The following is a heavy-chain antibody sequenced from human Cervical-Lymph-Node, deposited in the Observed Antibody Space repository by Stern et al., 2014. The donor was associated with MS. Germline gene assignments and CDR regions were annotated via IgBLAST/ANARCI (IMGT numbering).Heavy chain of an antibody. V-gene: IGHV4-31*03. J-gene: IGHJ4*02. Sequence: QVQLQESGPGLVKPSQTLSLTCTVSGGSISSGGYYWSWIRQHPGKGLAWIGYIYYSGSTYYNPSLKSRVTISVDTFKNQFSLKLSSVTAADTAVYYCARTPYDFWSGYYLHDYWGQGTLVTVSS. CDR3: ARTPYDFWSGYYLHDY. CDR1: GGSISSGGYY. CDR2: IYYSGST. D-gene: IGHD3-3*01.